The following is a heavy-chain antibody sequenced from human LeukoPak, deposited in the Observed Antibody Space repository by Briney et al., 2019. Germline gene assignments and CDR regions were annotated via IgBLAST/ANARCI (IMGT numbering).Heavy chain of an antibody. Sequence: GGSLRLSCAASGFTFSGSAMHWVRQASGKGLEWVGRIRSKANSYATAYAASVKGRFTISRDDSKNTAYLQMNSLRVEDTAVYYCATRRFGELTYWGQGTLVTVSS. J-gene: IGHJ4*02. V-gene: IGHV3-73*01. CDR3: ATRRFGELTY. D-gene: IGHD3-10*01. CDR1: GFTFSGSA. CDR2: IRSKANSYAT.